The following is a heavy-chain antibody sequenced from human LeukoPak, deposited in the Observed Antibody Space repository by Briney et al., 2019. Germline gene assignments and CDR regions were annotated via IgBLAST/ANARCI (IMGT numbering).Heavy chain of an antibody. D-gene: IGHD1-26*01. CDR2: IYDIGST. J-gene: IGHJ6*02. Sequence: PGGSLRLSCAASGFTVNTNYMTWVRQTPEKGLEWVSVIYDIGSTYYADSVKGRFTISRDNSKNTVYLQVNSLRVDDTAIYYCARVCGTYPCYYGMDVWGQGATVTVSS. CDR1: GFTVNTNY. CDR3: ARVCGTYPCYYGMDV. V-gene: IGHV3-66*01.